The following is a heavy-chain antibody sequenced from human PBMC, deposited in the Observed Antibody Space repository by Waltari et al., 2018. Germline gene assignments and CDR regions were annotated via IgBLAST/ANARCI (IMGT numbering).Heavy chain of an antibody. CDR2: IKQDGSEK. Sequence: EVQLVESGGALVQPGGSLRLSCAASGFTLSSQWLSWVRQAPGKGLEWVANIKQDGSEKYYGDSVEGRFTISRDNAKSSLYLHINSLRAEDTAVYYCARSSRRSSWYGNFDYWGQGTLVTVSS. CDR1: GFTLSSQW. CDR3: ARSSRRSSWYGNFDY. J-gene: IGHJ4*02. D-gene: IGHD6-13*01. V-gene: IGHV3-7*01.